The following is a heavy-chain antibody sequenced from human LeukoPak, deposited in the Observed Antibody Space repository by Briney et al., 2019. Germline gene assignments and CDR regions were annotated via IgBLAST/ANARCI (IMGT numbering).Heavy chain of an antibody. CDR2: IYSGGST. CDR3: ARDLT. Sequence: GGSLRLSCAASGFTVSTNHMTWVRQAPGKGLEWFSVIYSGGSTYYADSVKGRFTISRDNSKNTVYLQMDSLRAEDTAVYYCARDLTWGQGTLVTVSS. J-gene: IGHJ5*02. CDR1: GFTVSTNH. V-gene: IGHV3-53*01.